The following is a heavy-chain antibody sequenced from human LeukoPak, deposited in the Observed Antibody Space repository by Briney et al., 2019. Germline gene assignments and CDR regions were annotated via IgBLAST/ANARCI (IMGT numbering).Heavy chain of an antibody. V-gene: IGHV7-4-1*02. D-gene: IGHD3-9*01. CDR1: GYSFTDYV. J-gene: IGHJ4*02. CDR3: TVGESGAKLQCADWLFYY. Sequence: GASVKVSCKASGYSFTDYVVSWVRQAPGQGLEWMGWINTKTGNPAYAQGFTGRFVLSVDTSVTTAYLEINNLKAEDTAVYYCTVGESGAKLQCADWLFYYWGQGALVTVSS. CDR2: INTKTGNP.